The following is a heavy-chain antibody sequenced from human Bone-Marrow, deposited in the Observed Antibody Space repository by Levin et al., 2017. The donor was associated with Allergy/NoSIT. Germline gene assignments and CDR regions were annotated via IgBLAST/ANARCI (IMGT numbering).Heavy chain of an antibody. V-gene: IGHV3-48*03. D-gene: IGHD6-19*01. Sequence: GESLKISCAASGFTFSSYEMNWVRQAPGKGLEWVSYISSSGSTIYYADSVKGRFTISRDNAKNSLYLQMNSLRAEDTAVYYCAYLAVAANYYYGMDVWGQGTTVTVSS. J-gene: IGHJ6*02. CDR1: GFTFSSYE. CDR3: AYLAVAANYYYGMDV. CDR2: ISSSGSTI.